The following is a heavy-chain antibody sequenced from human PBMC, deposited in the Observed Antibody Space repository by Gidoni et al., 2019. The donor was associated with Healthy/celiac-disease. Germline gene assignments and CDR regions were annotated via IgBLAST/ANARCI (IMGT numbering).Heavy chain of an antibody. J-gene: IGHJ6*03. CDR3: ARGAHYYDSSGGYMDV. V-gene: IGHV3-21*01. Sequence: EVQLVESGGGLVKPGGSLRLSCAASGFTFSTHSMNWGRQAPGTGLEWVASISSSSRYIYYADSVKGRFTISRDNAKNSLYLQMNSLRAEDTAVYYCARGAHYYDSSGGYMDVWGKGTTVTVSS. CDR2: ISSSSRYI. CDR1: GFTFSTHS. D-gene: IGHD3-22*01.